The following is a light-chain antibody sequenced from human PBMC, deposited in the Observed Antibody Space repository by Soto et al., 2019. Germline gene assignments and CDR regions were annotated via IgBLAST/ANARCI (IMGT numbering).Light chain of an antibody. J-gene: IGKJ1*01. V-gene: IGKV1-33*01. CDR2: DAS. CDR3: LQYYNFSWT. Sequence: IQMTQSPLFLSASVGDRVTITCQASHDITNYLNWYQQKPGKAPRLLIYDASTLEKGVPSRFSGGGSGTDFTLAITGLQPEDFATYYCLQYYNFSWTFGQGTKV. CDR1: HDITNY.